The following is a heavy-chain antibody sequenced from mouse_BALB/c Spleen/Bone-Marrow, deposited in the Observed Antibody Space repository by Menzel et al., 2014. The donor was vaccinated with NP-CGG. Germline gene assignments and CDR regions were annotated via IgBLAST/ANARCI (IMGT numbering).Heavy chain of an antibody. D-gene: IGHD2-3*01. J-gene: IGHJ2*01. V-gene: IGHV2-9*02. Sequence: QVQLQQPGPGLVEPSQSLSITCTVSGFSLTSYGVHWVRQPPGKGLEWLGVIWAGGSTNYNSALMSRLSISKDYSESQVFLKMNSLQTDDTAIYYCARDRGYYKDVGDYWGQGTTLTVSS. CDR3: ARDRGYYKDVGDY. CDR2: IWAGGST. CDR1: GFSLTSYG.